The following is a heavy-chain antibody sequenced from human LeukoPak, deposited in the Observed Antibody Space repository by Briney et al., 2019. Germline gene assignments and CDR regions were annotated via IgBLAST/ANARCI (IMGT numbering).Heavy chain of an antibody. Sequence: SETLSLTCTVSGGSISSGSYYWSWIRQPAGKGLEWIGRIYTSGSTNYNPSLKSRVTISVGTSKNQFSLKLSSVTAADTAVYYCARGQVSLYDFWSGYFDYWGQGTLVTVSS. CDR1: GGSISSGSYY. V-gene: IGHV4-61*02. CDR2: IYTSGST. J-gene: IGHJ4*02. CDR3: ARGQVSLYDFWSGYFDY. D-gene: IGHD3-3*01.